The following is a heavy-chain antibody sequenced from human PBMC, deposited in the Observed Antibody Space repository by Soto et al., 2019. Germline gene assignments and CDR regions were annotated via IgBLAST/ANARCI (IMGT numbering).Heavy chain of an antibody. CDR1: GGTFSSYT. D-gene: IGHD2-2*01. J-gene: IGHJ6*02. CDR3: ARDNLYCSSTSCSHYGMDV. V-gene: IGHV1-69*08. CDR2: IIPILGIA. Sequence: QVQLVQSGAEVKKPGSSVKVSCKASGGTFSSYTISWVRQAPGQGLEWMGRIIPILGIANYAQKFQGRVTITADKSTSTAYMELSSLRSEDTAVYYCARDNLYCSSTSCSHYGMDVWGQGTTVTVSS.